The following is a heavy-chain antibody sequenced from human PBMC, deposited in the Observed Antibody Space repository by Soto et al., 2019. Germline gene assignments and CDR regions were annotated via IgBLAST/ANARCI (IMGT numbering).Heavy chain of an antibody. CDR1: DGSISSYY. J-gene: IGHJ5*02. CDR3: AGFSSGTYLFDL. CDR2: IYGTGTT. V-gene: IGHV4-59*01. D-gene: IGHD1-26*01. Sequence: SETLSLTCNVSDGSISSYYWSWIRQPPGKGLEWIGYIYGTGTTNYSPSLTNRVTISVDMSKNQFSLRLSSVTAADTAVYYCAGFSSGTYLFDLWGQGTPVTVSS.